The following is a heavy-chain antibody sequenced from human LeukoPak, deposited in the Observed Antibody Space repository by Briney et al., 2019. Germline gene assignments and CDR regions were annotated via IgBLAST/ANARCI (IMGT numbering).Heavy chain of an antibody. J-gene: IGHJ4*02. Sequence: GGSLRLSCAVSGFTFSSYSMSWVRQAPGKGLAWVSSIRSRGTYKYYADSVKGRFTVSRDNARNSLYLQMNSLRAEDTAVYYCARRARIDYWGQGTLVTVSS. D-gene: IGHD6-6*01. CDR2: IRSRGTYK. V-gene: IGHV3-21*01. CDR3: ARRARIDY. CDR1: GFTFSSYS.